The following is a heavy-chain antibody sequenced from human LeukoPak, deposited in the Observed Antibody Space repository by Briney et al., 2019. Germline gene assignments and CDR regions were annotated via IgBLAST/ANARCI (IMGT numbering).Heavy chain of an antibody. CDR3: ARGAYDYVWGSYRSPSDYYYYMDV. CDR1: GGTFSSYA. D-gene: IGHD3-16*02. CDR2: IIPIFGTA. J-gene: IGHJ6*03. Sequence: SVTVSCKASGGTFSSYAISWVRQAPGQGLEWMGGIIPIFGTANYAQKFQGRVTITTDESTSTAYMELSSLRSEDTAVYYCARGAYDYVWGSYRSPSDYYYYMDVWGKGTTVTVSS. V-gene: IGHV1-69*05.